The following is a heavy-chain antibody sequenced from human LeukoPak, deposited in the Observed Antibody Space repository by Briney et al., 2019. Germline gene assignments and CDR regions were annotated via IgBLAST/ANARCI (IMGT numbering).Heavy chain of an antibody. CDR3: ATFSYYGSGSFDY. D-gene: IGHD3-10*01. J-gene: IGHJ4*02. CDR1: GYTFTSYG. V-gene: IGHV1-18*01. CDR2: ISAYNGNT. Sequence: ASVKVSCKASGYTFTSYGISWVRQAPGQGLEWMGWISAYNGNTNYAQKLQGRVTMTEDTSTDTAYMELSSLRSEDTAVYYCATFSYYGSGSFDYWGQGTLVTVSS.